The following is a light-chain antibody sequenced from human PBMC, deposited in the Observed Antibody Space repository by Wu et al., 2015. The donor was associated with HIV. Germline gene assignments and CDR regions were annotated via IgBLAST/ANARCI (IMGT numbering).Light chain of an antibody. CDR3: QQYGSSPPYS. J-gene: IGKJ2*03. V-gene: IGKV3-20*01. Sequence: EIVLTQSPGTLSLSPGERATLSCRASQSGSSNYLAWYQQKPGQAPRLLIYGASSRATGIPDRFSGSGSGRDFTLTISRLEPEDFAVYYCQQYGSSPPYSFGQGTKLEIK. CDR2: GAS. CDR1: QSGSSNY.